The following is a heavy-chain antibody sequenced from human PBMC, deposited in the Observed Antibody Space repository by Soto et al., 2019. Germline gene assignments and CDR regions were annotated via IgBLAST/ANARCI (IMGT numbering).Heavy chain of an antibody. CDR1: GFTFSDYY. V-gene: IGHV3-11*01. Sequence: PGGSLRLSCAASGFTFSDYYMSWIRQAPGKGLEWVSYISSSGSTIYYADSVKGRFTISRDNAKNSLYLQMNSLRAEDTAVYYCARVEYYGSGSYYTFDYRGQGTLVTVSS. CDR2: ISSSGSTI. CDR3: ARVEYYGSGSYYTFDY. D-gene: IGHD3-10*01. J-gene: IGHJ4*02.